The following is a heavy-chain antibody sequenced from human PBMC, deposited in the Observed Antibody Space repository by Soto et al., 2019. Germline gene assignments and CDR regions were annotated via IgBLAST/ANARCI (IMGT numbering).Heavy chain of an antibody. D-gene: IGHD4-17*01. CDR2: ISYDGSNK. CDR3: ARDAETTVTVDY. Sequence: QVQLVESGGGVVQPGRSLRLSCAASGFTFSSYAMHWVRQAPGKGLEWVAVISYDGSNKYYADSVKGRFTISRDNSNTPLYLSMNSRRAVDTAVYDCARDAETTVTVDYWGQGTLVALAA. V-gene: IGHV3-30-3*01. J-gene: IGHJ4*02. CDR1: GFTFSSYA.